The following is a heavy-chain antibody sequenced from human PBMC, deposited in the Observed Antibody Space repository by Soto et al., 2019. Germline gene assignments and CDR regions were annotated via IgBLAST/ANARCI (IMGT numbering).Heavy chain of an antibody. V-gene: IGHV4-59*01. CDR2: IYYSGST. D-gene: IGHD6-13*01. Sequence: PSETLSLTCTVSGGSISSYYWSWIRQPPGKGLEWIGYIYYSGSTNYNPSLKSRVTISVDNSKNTLYLQMNSLYLQMNSLRAEDTAIYYCARVLAAAGRYYFDSWGQGTLVTVLL. CDR3: DTAIYYCARVLAAAGRYYFDS. J-gene: IGHJ4*02. CDR1: GGSISSYY.